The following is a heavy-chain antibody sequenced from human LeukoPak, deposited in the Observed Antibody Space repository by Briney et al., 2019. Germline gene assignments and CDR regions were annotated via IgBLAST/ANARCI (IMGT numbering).Heavy chain of an antibody. CDR3: AKDRGGVAGPRPYYYYGMDV. CDR1: GFTFDDYA. CDR2: ISWNSGSI. J-gene: IGHJ6*02. Sequence: GRSLRLSCAASGFTFDDYAMHWVRQAPGKGLEWVSGISWNSGSIGYADSVKGRFTISRDNAKNSLYLQMNSLRAEDTALYYCAKDRGGVAGPRPYYYYGMDVWGQGTTVTVSS. D-gene: IGHD6-19*01. V-gene: IGHV3-9*01.